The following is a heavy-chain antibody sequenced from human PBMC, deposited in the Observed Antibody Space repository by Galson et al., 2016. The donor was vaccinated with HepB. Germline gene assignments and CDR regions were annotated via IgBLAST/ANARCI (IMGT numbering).Heavy chain of an antibody. J-gene: IGHJ4*02. CDR3: ARSSSWYPYFFDY. CDR2: INNDGSST. D-gene: IGHD6-13*01. CDR1: GFTFSSYW. V-gene: IGHV3-74*01. Sequence: LRLSCAASGFTFSSYWMHWVRQAPGKGLVWVSFINNDGSSTTYADSVKGRFTISRDNAKNTLFLQINSLKAEDTAVYYCARSSSWYPYFFDYWGQGTLVTVSS.